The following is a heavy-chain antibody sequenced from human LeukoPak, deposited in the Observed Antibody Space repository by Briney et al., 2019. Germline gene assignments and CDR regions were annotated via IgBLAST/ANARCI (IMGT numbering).Heavy chain of an antibody. D-gene: IGHD3-22*01. J-gene: IGHJ4*02. V-gene: IGHV4-31*03. CDR3: ASSPYYYDSSGYYYFDY. Sequence: SQTLSLTCTVSGGSISSGGYYWSWIRQHPGKGLEWIGYIYYSGSTYYNPSLKSRVTISVDTSKNQFSLKLSSVTAADTAVYYCASSPYYYDSSGYYYFDYWGQGTLVTVSS. CDR1: GGSISSGGYY. CDR2: IYYSGST.